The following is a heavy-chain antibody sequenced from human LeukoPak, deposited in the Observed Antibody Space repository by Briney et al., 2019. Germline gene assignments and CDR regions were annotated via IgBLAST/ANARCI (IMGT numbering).Heavy chain of an antibody. J-gene: IGHJ5*02. CDR3: AREPTPGIAVAGTQPA. CDR2: IYTSGST. CDR1: GMSISSYY. V-gene: IGHV4-4*07. Sequence: SETLSLTCSVSGMSISSYYWSWIRQPAGKGLEWIGRIYTSGSTNYNPSLKSRVTISVDTSKNQFSLKLSSVTAADTAVYYCAREPTPGIAVAGTQPAWGQGTLVTVSS. D-gene: IGHD6-19*01.